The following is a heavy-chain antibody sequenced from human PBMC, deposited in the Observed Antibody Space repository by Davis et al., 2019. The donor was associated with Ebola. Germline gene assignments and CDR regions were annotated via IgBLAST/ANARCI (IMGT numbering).Heavy chain of an antibody. CDR2: ISDTGKI. V-gene: IGHV4-59*11. D-gene: IGHD3-16*01. Sequence: PSETPSLTCNVSGGSITGHYWSWIRQPPGKGLEWLGYISDTGKIKYNPSLKSRVTMLVDTSKNQFSLKLSSVTAADTAVYSCARDSYWGYFDYWGRGTLVTVSS. CDR1: GGSITGHY. J-gene: IGHJ4*02. CDR3: ARDSYWGYFDY.